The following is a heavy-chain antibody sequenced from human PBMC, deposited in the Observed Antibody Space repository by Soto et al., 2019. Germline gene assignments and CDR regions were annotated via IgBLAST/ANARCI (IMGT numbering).Heavy chain of an antibody. V-gene: IGHV4-61*01. J-gene: IGHJ4*02. Sequence: PSETLSLTCTVSGGSVSSGSYYWSWIRQPPGKGLEWIGYIYYSGSTNYNPSLKSRVTISVDTSKNQFSLKLSSVTAADTAVYYCARYRVYSSSWYFDYWGQGTLVTVSS. CDR3: ARYRVYSSSWYFDY. CDR2: IYYSGST. CDR1: GGSVSSGSYY. D-gene: IGHD6-13*01.